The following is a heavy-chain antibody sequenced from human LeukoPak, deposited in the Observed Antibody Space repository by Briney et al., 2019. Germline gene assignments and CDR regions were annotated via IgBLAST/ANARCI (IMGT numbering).Heavy chain of an antibody. J-gene: IGHJ4*02. V-gene: IGHV1-46*01. Sequence: ASVKVSCKASGYTFTSNYIHWVRQAPGQGLEWMGMIYPRDGSTSFAQKFQGRVTVTRDTSTSTVHMELSGLRSEDTAVYYCARDQEGFDYWGQGTLVTVSS. CDR3: ARDQEGFDY. CDR2: IYPRDGST. CDR1: GYTFTSNY.